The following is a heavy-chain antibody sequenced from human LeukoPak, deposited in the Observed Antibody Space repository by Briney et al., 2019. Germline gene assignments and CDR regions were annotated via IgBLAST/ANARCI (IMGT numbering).Heavy chain of an antibody. D-gene: IGHD4-23*01. CDR1: GGSISSGGYC. J-gene: IGHJ4*02. V-gene: IGHV4-31*03. CDR2: IYYSGST. CDR3: ARVPDYGGNPFDY. Sequence: SQTLSLTCTVSGGSISSGGYCWSWIRQHPGKGLEWIGYIYYSGSTYYNPSLKSRVTISVDTSKNQFSLKLSSVTAADTAVYYCARVPDYGGNPFDYWGQGTLVTVSS.